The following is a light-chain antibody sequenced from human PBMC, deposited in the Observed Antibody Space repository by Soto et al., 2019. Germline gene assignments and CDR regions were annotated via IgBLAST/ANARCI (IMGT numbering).Light chain of an antibody. CDR2: DVN. CDR1: SSDVGGYDY. V-gene: IGLV2-14*01. J-gene: IGLJ1*01. Sequence: QSALTQPASVSGSPGRSITISCTGTSSDVGGYDYVSWYQQLPGKAPKLLTYDVNNRPSGVSHRFSGSKSGNTASLTISGLQAEDEADYYCSSYTGSSTFVFGTGTKVTVL. CDR3: SSYTGSSTFV.